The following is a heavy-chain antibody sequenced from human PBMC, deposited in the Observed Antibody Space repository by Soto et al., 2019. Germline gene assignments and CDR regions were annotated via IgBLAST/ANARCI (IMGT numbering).Heavy chain of an antibody. CDR3: ARGTSWQLPFDY. CDR1: SDSISSYY. J-gene: IGHJ4*02. V-gene: IGHV4-59*01. CDR2: ISYSGST. Sequence: SETLSLTCTVSSDSISSYYWSWIRQPPGKRLEWIGYISYSGSTDYNPSLKSRVTISGDTSKNQFSLKVSSVTAADTAVYYCARGTSWQLPFDYWGQGTLVTVS. D-gene: IGHD6-13*01.